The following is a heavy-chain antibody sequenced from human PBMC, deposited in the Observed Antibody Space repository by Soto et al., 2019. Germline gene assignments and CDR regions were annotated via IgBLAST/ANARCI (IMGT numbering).Heavy chain of an antibody. V-gene: IGHV3-15*07. CDR2: IKSKTDGGTT. D-gene: IGHD6-13*01. CDR3: TTDHGSSWSPFDY. Sequence: TGGSLRLSCAASGFTFSNAGMNWVRQAPGKGLEWVGRIKSKTDGGTTDYAAPVKGRFTISRDDSKNTLYLQMNSLKTEDTAVYYCTTDHGSSWSPFDYWGQGTLVTVSS. J-gene: IGHJ4*02. CDR1: GFTFSNAG.